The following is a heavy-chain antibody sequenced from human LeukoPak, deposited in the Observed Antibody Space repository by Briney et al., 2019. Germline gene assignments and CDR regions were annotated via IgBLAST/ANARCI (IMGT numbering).Heavy chain of an antibody. CDR3: ARDNRPLDY. CDR2: IYYSGST. V-gene: IGHV4-39*07. CDR1: GGSISSSSYY. J-gene: IGHJ4*02. Sequence: SETLSLTCTVSGGSISSSSYYWGWIRQPPGKGLEWIGSIYYSGSTYYNPSLKSRVTISVDTSKNQFSLKLSSVTAADTAVYYCARDNRPLDYWGQGTLVTVSS.